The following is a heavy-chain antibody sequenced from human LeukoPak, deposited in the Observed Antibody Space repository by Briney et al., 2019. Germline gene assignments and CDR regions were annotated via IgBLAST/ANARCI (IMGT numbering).Heavy chain of an antibody. CDR1: GYTLTEFS. CDR3: ATEAKSDSSGYYGVY. CDR2: FDPEDGET. J-gene: IGHJ4*02. D-gene: IGHD3-22*01. Sequence: ASVKVSCKVSGYTLTEFSIHWVRQAPGKGLDWMGGFDPEDGETIYAQKFQGRVTMTEDTSTDTAYMGLSSLRSEDTAMYYCATEAKSDSSGYYGVYWGQGTLVTVSS. V-gene: IGHV1-24*01.